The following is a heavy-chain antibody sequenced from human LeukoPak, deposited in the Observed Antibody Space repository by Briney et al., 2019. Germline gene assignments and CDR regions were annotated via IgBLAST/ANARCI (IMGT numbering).Heavy chain of an antibody. CDR1: GGTFSSYA. Sequence: ASVKVSCKASGGTFSSYAISWVRQAPGQGLEWMGWISAYNGNTNYAQKLQGRVTMTTDTSTSTAYMELRSLRSDDTAVYYCVLKPPYYMDVWGKGTTVTISS. CDR3: VLKPPYYMDV. CDR2: ISAYNGNT. J-gene: IGHJ6*03. V-gene: IGHV1-18*01.